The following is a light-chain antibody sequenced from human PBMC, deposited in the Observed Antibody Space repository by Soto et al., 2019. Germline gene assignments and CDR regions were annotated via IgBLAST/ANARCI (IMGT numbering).Light chain of an antibody. CDR3: QQYRTSLT. V-gene: IGKV3-20*01. Sequence: EIVLTQSPGTLSLSPGERATLSCRASQSVTSNYLAWYQHKPGQAPRCLIYGAAIRSTGIPDRFSGSGSGTHFTLTIRRLEPEYFAVYYFQQYRTSLTFGHGTKL. CDR1: QSVTSNY. CDR2: GAA. J-gene: IGKJ2*01.